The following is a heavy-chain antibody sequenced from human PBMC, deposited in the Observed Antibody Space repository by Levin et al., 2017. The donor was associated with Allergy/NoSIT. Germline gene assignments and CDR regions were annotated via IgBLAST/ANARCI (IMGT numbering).Heavy chain of an antibody. CDR2: ISGSGGST. CDR3: AKDRWGSSGWKPRTEYYFDY. V-gene: IGHV3-23*01. CDR1: GFTFSSYA. Sequence: GESLKISCAASGFTFSSYAMSWVRQAPGKGLEWVSAISGSGGSTYYADSVKGRFTISRDNSKNTLYLQMNSLRAEDTAVYYCAKDRWGSSGWKPRTEYYFDYWGQGTLVTVSS. J-gene: IGHJ4*02. D-gene: IGHD6-19*01.